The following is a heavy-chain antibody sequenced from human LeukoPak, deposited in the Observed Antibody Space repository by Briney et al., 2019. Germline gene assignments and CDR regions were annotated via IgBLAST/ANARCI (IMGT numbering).Heavy chain of an antibody. V-gene: IGHV4-31*03. CDR3: ARGSSQPLLGWFDP. D-gene: IGHD6-6*01. Sequence: SQTLSLTCTVSGGSISSGGYYWSWIRQHPGKGLEWIGYIYYSGSTYYNPSLKSRVTISVDTSKNQFSLKLGSVTAADTAVYYCARGSSQPLLGWFDPWGQGTLVTVSS. CDR2: IYYSGST. CDR1: GGSISSGGYY. J-gene: IGHJ5*02.